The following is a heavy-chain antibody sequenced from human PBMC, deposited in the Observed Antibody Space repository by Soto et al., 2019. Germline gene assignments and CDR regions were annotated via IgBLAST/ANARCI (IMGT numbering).Heavy chain of an antibody. D-gene: IGHD5-18*01. CDR1: GFTFSSYA. J-gene: IGHJ4*02. V-gene: IGHV3-30-3*01. CDR2: IYYDGSSK. CDR3: ESDFTDTAMEFDF. Sequence: GESLKISCAASGFTFSSYAMHWVRQAPGKGLEWVAVIYYDGSSKLYADSVKGRFTISRDNSRNTLYLQMNGLRAEDTAVYYCESDFTDTAMEFDFWGQGTLVTVSS.